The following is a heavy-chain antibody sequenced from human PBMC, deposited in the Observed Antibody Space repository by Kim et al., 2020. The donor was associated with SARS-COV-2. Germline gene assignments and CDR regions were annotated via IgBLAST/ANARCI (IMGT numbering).Heavy chain of an antibody. CDR1: GFTFSSYG. V-gene: IGHV3-30*18. CDR2: ISYDGSNK. D-gene: IGHD2-2*01. J-gene: IGHJ6*02. Sequence: GGSLRLSCAASGFTFSSYGMHWVRQAPGKGLEWVAVISYDGSNKYYADSVKGRFTISRDNSKNTLYLQMNSLRAEDTAVYYCAKDGGPMSRYCSSTSCQGLYYYYGMDVWGQGTTVTVSS. CDR3: AKDGGPMSRYCSSTSCQGLYYYYGMDV.